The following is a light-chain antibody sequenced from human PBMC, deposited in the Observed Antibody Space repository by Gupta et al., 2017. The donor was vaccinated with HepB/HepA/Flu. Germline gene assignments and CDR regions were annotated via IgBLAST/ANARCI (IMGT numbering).Light chain of an antibody. CDR3: QQRSNWPCS. CDR1: QSVSSY. Sequence: EIVLTQSPATLSLSPGERATLSCRASQSVSSYLAWYQQKPGQAPRLLIYDASNRATGIPARFSGSGSGTDFTLTISSLEPEDFAVDYCQQRSNWPCSFGQGTKLEIK. V-gene: IGKV3-11*01. CDR2: DAS. J-gene: IGKJ2*04.